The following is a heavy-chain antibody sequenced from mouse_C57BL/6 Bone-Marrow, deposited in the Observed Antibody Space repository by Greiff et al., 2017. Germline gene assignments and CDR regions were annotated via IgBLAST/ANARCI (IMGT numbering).Heavy chain of an antibody. D-gene: IGHD2-5*01. CDR2: ISDGGSYT. V-gene: IGHV5-4*01. Sequence: EVKLMESGGGLVKPGGSLKLSCAASGFTFSSYAMSWVRQTPEKRLEWVATISDGGSYTYYPDNVKGRFTISRDNAKNNLYLQMSHLKSEDTAMYYCARDYYSNYRDYWGKGTTLTVSS. J-gene: IGHJ2*01. CDR3: ARDYYSNYRDY. CDR1: GFTFSSYA.